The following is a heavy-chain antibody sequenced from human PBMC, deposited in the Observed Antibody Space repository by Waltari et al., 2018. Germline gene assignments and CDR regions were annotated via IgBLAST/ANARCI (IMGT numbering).Heavy chain of an antibody. CDR1: GGTFSSYA. CDR3: ARDLSMDTAMVTGWFDP. Sequence: QVQLVQSGAEVKKPGSSVKVSCKASGGTFSSYAISWVRQAPGQGLEWMGRIIPIFGTANYAQKFQGRVTITADKSTSTAYMELSSLRSEDTAVYYCARDLSMDTAMVTGWFDPWGQGTLVTVSS. D-gene: IGHD5-18*01. V-gene: IGHV1-69*08. J-gene: IGHJ5*02. CDR2: IIPIFGTA.